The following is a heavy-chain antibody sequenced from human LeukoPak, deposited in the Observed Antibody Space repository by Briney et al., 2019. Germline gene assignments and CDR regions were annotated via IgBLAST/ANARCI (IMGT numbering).Heavy chain of an antibody. D-gene: IGHD1-26*01. V-gene: IGHV4-31*03. CDR1: GGSVTGGGYY. Sequence: PSETLSLTCSGSGGSVTGGGYYWSWIRQHPGKGLEWIGFASYSGGTYYNPSLMSRITISVDRSQNQFSLRMRDVTAADTAVYFCATAEWEYFYFDSWGQGALVAVSS. CDR2: ASYSGGT. CDR3: ATAEWEYFYFDS. J-gene: IGHJ4*02.